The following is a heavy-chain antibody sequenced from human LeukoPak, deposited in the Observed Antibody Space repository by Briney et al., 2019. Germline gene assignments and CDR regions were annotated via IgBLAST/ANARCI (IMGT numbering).Heavy chain of an antibody. CDR2: IIPILGIA. CDR1: GGTFSSYT. J-gene: IGHJ4*02. CDR3: ARDRDSSGWYAYY. D-gene: IGHD6-19*01. V-gene: IGHV1-69*04. Sequence: GASVKVSCKASGGTFSSYTISWVRQAPGQGLEWMGRIIPILGIANYAQKFQGRVTITADKPTSTAYMELSSLRSEDTAVYYCARDRDSSGWYAYYWGQGTLVTVSS.